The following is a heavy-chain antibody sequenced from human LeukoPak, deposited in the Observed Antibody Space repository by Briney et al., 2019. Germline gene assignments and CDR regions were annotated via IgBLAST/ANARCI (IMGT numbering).Heavy chain of an antibody. CDR3: AKDRYYYDSSGPFDY. J-gene: IGHJ4*02. CDR1: GFTFSSYA. CDR2: ISYDGSNK. D-gene: IGHD3-22*01. V-gene: IGHV3-30*04. Sequence: RSLRLSCAASGFTFSSYAMHWVRQAPGKGLEWVAVISYDGSNKYYADSVKGRFTISRDNSKNTLYLQMNSLRAEDTAVYYCAKDRYYYDSSGPFDYWGQGTLVTVSS.